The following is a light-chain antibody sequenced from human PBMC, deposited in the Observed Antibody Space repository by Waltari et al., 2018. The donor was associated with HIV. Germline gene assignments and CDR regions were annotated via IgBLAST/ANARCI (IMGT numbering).Light chain of an antibody. CDR3: QSYDRGLSGPV. V-gene: IGLV1-40*01. J-gene: IGLJ2*01. CDR1: TSNLGAGYD. CDR2: SDT. Sequence: QSVLRPPPSVSGAPGQRVTLSCVGSTSNLGAGYDVHWYQHVPGTGPKLLIYSDTKRPSGVPDRFSGSKSGTSGFLAITGLQADDGADYYCQSYDRGLSGPVFGGGTKLTVL.